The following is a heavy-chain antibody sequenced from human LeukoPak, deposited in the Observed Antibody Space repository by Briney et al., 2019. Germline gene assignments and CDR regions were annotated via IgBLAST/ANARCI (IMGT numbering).Heavy chain of an antibody. Sequence: GGSLRLSCAASGFSFSNYAMSWVRQAPGKGLEWVSAISGRDGSTYYAGSVKGRFTISRGNSKNTLYLQMNSLRGEDTAVYYCAKSGGVRFDPWGQGTPVTVSS. J-gene: IGHJ5*02. V-gene: IGHV3-23*01. D-gene: IGHD3-16*01. CDR1: GFSFSNYA. CDR2: ISGRDGST. CDR3: AKSGGVRFDP.